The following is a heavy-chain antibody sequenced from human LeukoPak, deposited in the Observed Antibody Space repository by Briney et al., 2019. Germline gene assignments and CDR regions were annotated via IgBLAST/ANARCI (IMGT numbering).Heavy chain of an antibody. D-gene: IGHD6-13*01. J-gene: IGHJ5*02. CDR3: ARAYSSSWYWNWFDP. CDR1: GYSISSGYY. CDR2: IYPTGST. V-gene: IGHV4-38-2*02. Sequence: SETLSLTCTVSGYSISSGYYWGWIRQPPGKGLEWIGNIYPTGSTYYNPSLKSRVTISVDTSKNQFSLKGSSVSAADTAVYYCARAYSSSWYWNWFDPWGQGTLVTVSS.